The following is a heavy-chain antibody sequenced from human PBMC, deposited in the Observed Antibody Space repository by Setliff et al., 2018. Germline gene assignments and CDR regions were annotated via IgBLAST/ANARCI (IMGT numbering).Heavy chain of an antibody. V-gene: IGHV3-15*07. D-gene: IGHD3-3*01. CDR3: TSQVELFNFWSGYEFNY. CDR2: IKTKTDGGTT. J-gene: IGHJ4*02. Sequence: GGSLRLSCAASGFTFSNAWMNWVRQAPGKGLEWVGRIKTKTDGGTTDYAAPVKGRFTISRDDSKNTLYLQMYSLKTVDTAVYYCTSQVELFNFWSGYEFNYWGQGTLVTVSS. CDR1: GFTFSNAW.